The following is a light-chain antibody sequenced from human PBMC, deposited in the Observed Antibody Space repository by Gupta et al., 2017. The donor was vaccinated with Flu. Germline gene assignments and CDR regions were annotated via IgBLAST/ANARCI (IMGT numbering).Light chain of an antibody. CDR2: LAS. CDR3: MQTLDTPYT. Sequence: VTPGEPASISGRSSQSLLHKNGDNFLDCYLQKPGQSPQLLIYLASHRASGVPDRFSGSGSGTDFTLKISRVEAEDVGVYYCMQTLDTPYTFGQGTKLEIK. CDR1: QSLLHKNGDNF. J-gene: IGKJ2*01. V-gene: IGKV2-28*01.